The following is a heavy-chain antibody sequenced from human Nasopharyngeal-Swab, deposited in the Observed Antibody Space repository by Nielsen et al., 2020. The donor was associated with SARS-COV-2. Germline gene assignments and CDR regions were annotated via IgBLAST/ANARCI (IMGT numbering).Heavy chain of an antibody. D-gene: IGHD6-19*01. V-gene: IGHV4-39*07. CDR1: GGPISTSSYY. CDR3: ARDGYRSGWYPNWFDP. CDR2: IYYGGST. J-gene: IGHJ5*02. Sequence: SETLSLTCTVSGGPISTSSYYWGWIRQPPGKGLEWIGTIYYGGSTYYNPSLKSRITISIDTSKNQFSLKLSSVTAADTAVYYCARDGYRSGWYPNWFDPWGQGTLVTVSS.